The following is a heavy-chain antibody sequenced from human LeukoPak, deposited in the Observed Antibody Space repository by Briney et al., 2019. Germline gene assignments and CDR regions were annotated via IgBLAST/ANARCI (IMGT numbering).Heavy chain of an antibody. CDR2: IYSGGST. CDR3: ARQGGGYFDY. CDR1: GVTVGSNY. J-gene: IGHJ4*02. Sequence: GGSLRLSCAASGVTVGSNYMSWVRQAPGKGLEWVSVIYSGGSTFYADSVKGRFTISRDNSKNTLYLQMNSLRAEDTAVYYCARQGGGYFDYWGQGTLVSVSS. D-gene: IGHD2-15*01. V-gene: IGHV3-53*01.